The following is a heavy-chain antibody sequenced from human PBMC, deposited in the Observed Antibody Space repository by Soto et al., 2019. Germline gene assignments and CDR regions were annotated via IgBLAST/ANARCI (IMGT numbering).Heavy chain of an antibody. CDR2: IGGSGGNT. CDR1: GVIFNAYA. Sequence: EVQLLESGGGLVQPGGSLRLSCAASGVIFNAYAMTWVRQAPGKGLEWVSAIGGSGGNTYYAASVKGRFTISRDNSKDTVDLEMNRLRVDDTSVYFCARVASDYINSADHWGQGILLTVSS. V-gene: IGHV3-23*01. CDR3: ARVASDYINSADH. J-gene: IGHJ4*02. D-gene: IGHD4-4*01.